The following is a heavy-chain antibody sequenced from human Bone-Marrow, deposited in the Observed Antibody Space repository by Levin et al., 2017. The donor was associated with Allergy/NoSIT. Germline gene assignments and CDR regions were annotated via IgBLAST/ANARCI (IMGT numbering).Heavy chain of an antibody. CDR2: ISGSGGST. J-gene: IGHJ5*02. CDR3: AKGEGLERVFGVVIWGPPGHNWFDP. D-gene: IGHD3-3*01. V-gene: IGHV3-23*01. Sequence: GGSLRLSCAASGFTFSSYAMSWVRQAPGKGLEWVSAISGSGGSTYYADSVKGRFTISRDNSKNTLYLQMNSLRAEDTAVYYCAKGEGLERVFGVVIWGPPGHNWFDPWGQGTLVTVSS. CDR1: GFTFSSYA.